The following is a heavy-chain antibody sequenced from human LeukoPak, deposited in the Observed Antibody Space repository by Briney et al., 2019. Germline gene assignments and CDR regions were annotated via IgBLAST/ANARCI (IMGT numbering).Heavy chain of an antibody. CDR1: GISLSNYA. CDR2: INERGEST. V-gene: IGHV3-23*01. J-gene: IGHJ4*02. Sequence: GGSLRPSCVVSGISLSNYAMTWVRQARGKGLEGVSHINERGESTTYADSVKGRFTISRDTSLHTLYLRMKNLRAEDTPVYFCAKRGVVIRGILVIGYHQAAYHHAFWGQGVLVTVSS. D-gene: IGHD3-10*01. CDR3: AKRGVVIRGILVIGYHQAAYHHAF.